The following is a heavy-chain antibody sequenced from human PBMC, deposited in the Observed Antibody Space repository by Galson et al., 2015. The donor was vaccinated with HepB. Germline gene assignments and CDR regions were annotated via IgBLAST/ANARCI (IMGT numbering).Heavy chain of an antibody. Sequence: SLRLSCAASGFTFSSYAMHCVRQAPGKGLEYVSAIRSNGGSTYYADSVKGRFTIPRDNSKNTLYLQMSSLRAEYTAVYYCVKDGDIAAAGTSYMVFWGQGTLVTVSS. CDR1: GFTFSSYA. D-gene: IGHD6-13*01. V-gene: IGHV3-64D*06. CDR2: IRSNGGST. CDR3: VKDGDIAAAGTSYMVF. J-gene: IGHJ4*02.